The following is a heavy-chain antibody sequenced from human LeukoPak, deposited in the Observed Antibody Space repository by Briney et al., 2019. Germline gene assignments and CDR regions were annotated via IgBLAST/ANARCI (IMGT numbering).Heavy chain of an antibody. CDR3: ARGPDSS. CDR2: IYSGGST. V-gene: IGHV3-53*01. CDR1: GFTFSSYA. Sequence: GGSLRLSCAASGFTFSSYAMSWVRQAPGKGLEWVSVIYSGGSTYYADSVKGRFTISRDNSKNTLYLQMNSLRAEDTAVYYCARGPDSSWGQGTLVTVSS. J-gene: IGHJ4*02. D-gene: IGHD3-22*01.